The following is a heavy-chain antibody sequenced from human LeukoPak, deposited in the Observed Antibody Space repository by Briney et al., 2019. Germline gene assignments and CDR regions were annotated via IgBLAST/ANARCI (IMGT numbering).Heavy chain of an antibody. Sequence: PGGSLRLSCAASGFTFDDYAMHWVRQAPGKGLEWVSVINWNSGSIAYADSVKGRFTISRDNAKNSLYLQMNSLRAEDTAVYYCAKDGGTGLSGSYYPWGQGTLVTVSS. D-gene: IGHD1-26*01. V-gene: IGHV3-9*01. CDR2: INWNSGSI. J-gene: IGHJ5*02. CDR1: GFTFDDYA. CDR3: AKDGGTGLSGSYYP.